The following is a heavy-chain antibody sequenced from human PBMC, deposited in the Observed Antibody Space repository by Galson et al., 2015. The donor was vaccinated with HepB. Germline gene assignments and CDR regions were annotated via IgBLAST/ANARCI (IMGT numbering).Heavy chain of an antibody. CDR2: IIPILGIA. D-gene: IGHD3-22*01. J-gene: IGHJ4*02. CDR1: GGTFSSYT. CDR3: ARALYYYDSSGYFDY. Sequence: SVKVSCKASGGTFSSYTISWVRQAPGQGLEWMGRIIPILGIANYAQKFQGRVTITADKSTSTAYMELSSLRSEDTAVYYCARALYYYDSSGYFDYWGQGTLVTVSS. V-gene: IGHV1-69*02.